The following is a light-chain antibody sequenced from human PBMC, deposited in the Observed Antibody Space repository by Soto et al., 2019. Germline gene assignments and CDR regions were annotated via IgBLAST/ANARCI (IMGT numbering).Light chain of an antibody. CDR3: QSYDSSLSGSV. Sequence: QAVLTQPPSVSGAPGQRVTISCTGSSSNIGAGYDVHWYQQLPGTAPKVLIYGNSNRPSVVPDRFSGSKSGTSTSLAITGLQPEDEADYYCQSYDSSLSGSVFGGGTKLTVL. CDR2: GNS. V-gene: IGLV1-40*01. J-gene: IGLJ2*01. CDR1: SSNIGAGYD.